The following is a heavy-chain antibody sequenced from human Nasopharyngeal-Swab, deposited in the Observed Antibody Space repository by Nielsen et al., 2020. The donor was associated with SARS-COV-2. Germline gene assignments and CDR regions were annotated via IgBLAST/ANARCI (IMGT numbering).Heavy chain of an antibody. CDR3: ARDHSYYDSNGYYFDY. V-gene: IGHV4-59*01. CDR1: GGSISTYY. J-gene: IGHJ4*02. Sequence: SKTLSLTCTVSGGSISTYYWSWIRQPPGKGLEWIGYIHSSGTTNYNPSLKGRVTISVDTSKNQFSLKLSSVTAADTAVYYCARDHSYYDSNGYYFDYWGLGTLVTVSS. CDR2: IHSSGTT. D-gene: IGHD3-22*01.